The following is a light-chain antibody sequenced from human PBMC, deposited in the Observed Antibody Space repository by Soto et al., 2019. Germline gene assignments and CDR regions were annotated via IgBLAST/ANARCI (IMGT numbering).Light chain of an antibody. CDR1: QTISSH. CDR3: QQSYTTPIT. J-gene: IGKJ5*01. CDR2: AAS. V-gene: IGKV1-39*01. Sequence: DIQMTQSPSTLSGSVGYRVTITCRASQTISSHLNWYQQKPGKAPNLLVYAASSLQSGVPSRFTGSGSGTDFTLTISSLQPEDFATYFCQQSYTTPITFGQGTRLEIK.